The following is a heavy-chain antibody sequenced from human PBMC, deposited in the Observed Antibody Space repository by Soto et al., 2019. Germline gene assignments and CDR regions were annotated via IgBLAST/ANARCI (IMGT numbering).Heavy chain of an antibody. CDR1: GFTFSNYA. CDR3: AKVFSPEGGNYFDD. Sequence: GGSLRLSCAASGFTFSNYAKNWVRQAPGKGLEWVSAISNSFSDGNTHYADSVKGRFTISRDNDKNTVFLEMNSLRAEDTAVYYCAKVFSPEGGNYFDDWGQGTLVTAS. V-gene: IGHV3-23*01. J-gene: IGHJ4*02. CDR2: ISNSFSDGNT.